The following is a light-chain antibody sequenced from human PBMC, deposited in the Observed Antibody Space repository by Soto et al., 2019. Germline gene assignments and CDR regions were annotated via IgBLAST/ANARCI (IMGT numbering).Light chain of an antibody. J-gene: IGKJ3*01. CDR2: WAS. Sequence: DIVMTQSPDSLAVSLGERATINCKSSQSVLYSSKNKNYLAWYQQKPGQVPKLLIYWASTRESGVPDRFSGSGSWTDFTLTISSLQAEDVAVYYCQQYYSSPFTFGPGTKVDIK. CDR1: QSVLYSSKNKNY. CDR3: QQYYSSPFT. V-gene: IGKV4-1*01.